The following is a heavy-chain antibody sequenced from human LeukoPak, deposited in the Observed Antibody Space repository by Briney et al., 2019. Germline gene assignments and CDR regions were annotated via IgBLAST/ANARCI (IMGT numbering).Heavy chain of an antibody. CDR1: GFTFSDYY. CDR2: ISSSGSTI. Sequence: GGSLRLSCAASGFTFSDYYMSWIRQAPGKGLEWVSYISSSGSTIYYADSVKGRFTISRDNAKNSLYLQMNSLRAEDTAVYYCAKLPSDYVWGSPDYWGQGTLVTVSS. CDR3: AKLPSDYVWGSPDY. J-gene: IGHJ4*02. V-gene: IGHV3-11*01. D-gene: IGHD3-16*01.